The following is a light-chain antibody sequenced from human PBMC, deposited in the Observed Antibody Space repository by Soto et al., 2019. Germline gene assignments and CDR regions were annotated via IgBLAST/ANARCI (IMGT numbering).Light chain of an antibody. CDR2: AAS. CDR3: QQGHSFPRT. CDR1: QDISRW. Sequence: DIQMTQSPSSVSAAVGDRVTITCRASQDISRWLAWYQQKPGKAPKLLMYAASTVQSGVPSRFSGSGSGTDFTLTLSNLQPEDFASYYCQQGHSFPRTFGPGTKVDIK. V-gene: IGKV1-12*01. J-gene: IGKJ3*01.